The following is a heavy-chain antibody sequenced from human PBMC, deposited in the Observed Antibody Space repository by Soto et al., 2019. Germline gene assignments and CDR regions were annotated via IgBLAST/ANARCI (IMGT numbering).Heavy chain of an antibody. Sequence: SETLSLTCTVSGGSISSYYWSWIRQPPGKGLEWIGYIYYSGSTNYNPSLKSRVTISVDTSKNQFSLKLSSVTAADTAVYYCARANADYYGSGSYNWFDPWGQGTLVTVSS. CDR3: ARANADYYGSGSYNWFDP. J-gene: IGHJ5*02. CDR1: GGSISSYY. D-gene: IGHD3-10*01. CDR2: IYYSGST. V-gene: IGHV4-59*01.